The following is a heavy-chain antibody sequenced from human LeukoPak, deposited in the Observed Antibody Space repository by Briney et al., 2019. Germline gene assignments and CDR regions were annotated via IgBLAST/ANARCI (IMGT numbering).Heavy chain of an antibody. CDR3: ARGRFNYDNSGYSSFYH. V-gene: IGHV4-34*01. CDR1: GGSFSGYY. Sequence: SETLSLTCAVYGGSFSGYYWSWIRQPPGKGLEWIGEINHSGSTNYNPSLKSRVTISVDTSKNQFSLKLSSVTAADTAVYYCARGRFNYDNSGYSSFYHWGQGTLVTVSS. J-gene: IGHJ4*02. CDR2: INHSGST. D-gene: IGHD3-22*01.